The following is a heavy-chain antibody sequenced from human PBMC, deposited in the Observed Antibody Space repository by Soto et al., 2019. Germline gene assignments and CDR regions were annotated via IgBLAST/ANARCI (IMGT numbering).Heavy chain of an antibody. V-gene: IGHV1-69*06. J-gene: IGHJ6*02. CDR1: GGTFSSYA. Sequence: SVKVSCKASGGTFSSYAISWVRQAPGQGLEWMGGIIPIFGTANYAQKFQGRVTITADKSTSTAYMELSSLRSEDTAVYYCARGRLGYDYVWGSYRYPAMDVWGQGTTVTVS. CDR2: IIPIFGTA. D-gene: IGHD3-16*02. CDR3: ARGRLGYDYVWGSYRYPAMDV.